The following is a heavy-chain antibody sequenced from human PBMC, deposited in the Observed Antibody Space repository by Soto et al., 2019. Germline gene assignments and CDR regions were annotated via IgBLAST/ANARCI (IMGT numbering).Heavy chain of an antibody. D-gene: IGHD1-26*01. Sequence: VHLLESGGGLVQPGGSLRLSCAASGFTFSAYSLSWVRQAPGKGLQWVSGISGLGGSRYYADSVKGRFTISRDNSKNSLYLQMDSLRVEDTAVYYCAKSYGNTWEQYDFDYWGQGTLRTVSS. CDR2: ISGLGGSR. CDR3: AKSYGNTWEQYDFDY. V-gene: IGHV3-23*01. J-gene: IGHJ4*02. CDR1: GFTFSAYS.